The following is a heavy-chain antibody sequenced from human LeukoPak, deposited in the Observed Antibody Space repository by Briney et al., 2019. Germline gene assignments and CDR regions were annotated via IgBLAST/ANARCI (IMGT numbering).Heavy chain of an antibody. V-gene: IGHV3-64*01. Sequence: GGSLRLSCAASGFTFSSYAMHWVRQAPGKGLEYVSAISSNGGSTYYANFVKGRFTISRDNSKNTLYLQMGSLRAEDMAVYYCARALWSGNYYYYYYTDVWGKGTTVTVSS. CDR3: ARALWSGNYYYYYYTDV. J-gene: IGHJ6*03. CDR1: GFTFSSYA. D-gene: IGHD3-10*01. CDR2: ISSNGGST.